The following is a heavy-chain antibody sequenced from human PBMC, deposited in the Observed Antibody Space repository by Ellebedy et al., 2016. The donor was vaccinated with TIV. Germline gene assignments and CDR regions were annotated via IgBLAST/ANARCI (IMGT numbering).Heavy chain of an antibody. D-gene: IGHD2-15*01. CDR3: ARWVPFGGGAYYFGY. V-gene: IGHV5-10-1*01. CDR1: GYSFTSSW. CDR2: IDPSDSYT. J-gene: IGHJ4*02. Sequence: PGGSLRLSCKGSGYSFTSSWISWVRQMPGKGPEWMGTIDPSDSYTSYRPSFQGHVTISADKSISTACLQWSSLKGADTAMYYCARWVPFGGGAYYFGYWGQGTLVTVSS.